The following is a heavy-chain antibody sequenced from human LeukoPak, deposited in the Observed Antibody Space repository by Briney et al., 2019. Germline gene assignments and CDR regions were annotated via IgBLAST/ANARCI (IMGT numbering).Heavy chain of an antibody. V-gene: IGHV3-23*01. CDR2: ISGSGGST. J-gene: IGHJ5*02. Sequence: GGSLRLSCAASGFTFSSYAMSWVRQAPGKGLEWVSAISGSGGSTYYADSVKGRFAISRDNSKNTLYLQMNSLRAEDTAVYYCAKGRDSYGRFDPWGQRTLVTVSS. CDR1: GFTFSSYA. D-gene: IGHD5-18*01. CDR3: AKGRDSYGRFDP.